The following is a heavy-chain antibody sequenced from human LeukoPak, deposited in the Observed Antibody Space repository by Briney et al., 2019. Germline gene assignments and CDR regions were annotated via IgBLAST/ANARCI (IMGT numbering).Heavy chain of an antibody. V-gene: IGHV3-23*01. CDR2: VPGSGSST. D-gene: IGHD3-16*01. Sequence: PGGSLRLSCAASGFTFSNYAMSWVRQAPGKGLEWVSTVPGSGSSTSYADSVQGRFTISRDNSKNTLYPQMNSLRAEDTAVYYCAKDLKAVLFAYFDYWGQGALVTVSS. J-gene: IGHJ4*02. CDR3: AKDLKAVLFAYFDY. CDR1: GFTFSNYA.